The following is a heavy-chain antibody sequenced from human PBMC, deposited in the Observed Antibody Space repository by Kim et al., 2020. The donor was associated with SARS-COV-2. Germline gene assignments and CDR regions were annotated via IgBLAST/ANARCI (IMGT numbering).Heavy chain of an antibody. V-gene: IGHV3-23*01. Sequence: GGSLRLSCAASGFTFNSYAMSWVRQTPGKGLAWVSTIRDTGGTTYYADSVKGRFTISRDNSKNTLYLQMNSLRAEDTAVYYCAKLEPPGYRSAPGAFDY. J-gene: IGHJ4*01. D-gene: IGHD6-25*01. CDR3: AKLEPPGYRSAPGAFDY. CDR1: GFTFNSYA. CDR2: IRDTGGTT.